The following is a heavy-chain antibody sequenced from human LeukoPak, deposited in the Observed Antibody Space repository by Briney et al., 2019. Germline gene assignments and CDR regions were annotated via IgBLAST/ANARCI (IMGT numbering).Heavy chain of an antibody. CDR2: IWYDGSNK. D-gene: IGHD1-26*01. CDR1: GFTFSSYG. CDR3: ARGDSGSSAFDI. J-gene: IGHJ3*02. Sequence: GGSLRLSCAASGFTFSSYGMHWVRQAPGKGLEWVAVIWYDGSNKFYADSVKGRFTISRDNSKNTLYLQMNSLRAEDTAVYYCARGDSGSSAFDIWGQGTMVTVSS. V-gene: IGHV3-33*01.